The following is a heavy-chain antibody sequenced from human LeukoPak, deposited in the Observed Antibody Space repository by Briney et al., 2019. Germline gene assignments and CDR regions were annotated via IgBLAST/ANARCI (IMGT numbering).Heavy chain of an antibody. V-gene: IGHV3-74*01. Sequence: GGSLRLSCAASGFTFSDYWLHWVRQAPGKGLVWVSRINIDGSDTTYADSVKGRFTISRDNAKSTLYLEMNRLRVEDTAVYFCARDRSPTNGGFDDWGQGTLVTVSS. CDR3: ARDRSPTNGGFDD. CDR1: GFTFSDYW. J-gene: IGHJ4*02. CDR2: INIDGSDT. D-gene: IGHD7-27*01.